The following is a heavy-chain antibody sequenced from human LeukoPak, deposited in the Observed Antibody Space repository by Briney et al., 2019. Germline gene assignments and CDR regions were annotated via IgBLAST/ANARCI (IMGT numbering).Heavy chain of an antibody. CDR1: GGTFSSYA. V-gene: IGHV1-69*04. J-gene: IGHJ5*02. D-gene: IGHD3-10*01. Sequence: SVKVSCTASGGTFSSYAISCVRQAPGQGLEWMGRIIPILGIANYAQKFQGRVTITADKSTSTAYMERSSLRSEDTAVYHCARDGQGSGLENWFDPWGQGTLVTVSS. CDR2: IIPILGIA. CDR3: ARDGQGSGLENWFDP.